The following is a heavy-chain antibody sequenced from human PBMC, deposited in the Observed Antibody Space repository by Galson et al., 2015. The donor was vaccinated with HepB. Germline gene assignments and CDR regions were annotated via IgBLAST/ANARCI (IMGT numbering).Heavy chain of an antibody. J-gene: IGHJ3*02. CDR1: GFTFSSYW. CDR2: IKQDGGDK. D-gene: IGHD4-17*01. CDR3: ARDANYGDYALSAFDI. V-gene: IGHV3-7*01. Sequence: SLRLSCAASGFTFSSYWMNWVRQAPGKGLEWVASIKQDGGDKYYVDSVKGRFTISRDNSKNTLYLQMNSLRAEDTAVYYCARDANYGDYALSAFDIWGQGTMVTVSS.